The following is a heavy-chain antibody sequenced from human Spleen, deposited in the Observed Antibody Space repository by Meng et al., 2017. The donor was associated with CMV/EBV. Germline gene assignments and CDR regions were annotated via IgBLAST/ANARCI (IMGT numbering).Heavy chain of an antibody. J-gene: IGHJ4*02. V-gene: IGHV1-2*02. Sequence: ASVKVSCKASGYTFTGYYLHWVRQAPGQGLEWMGWINPNSGDTNYAQKFQGRVTMTRDTSISTAYMELSGLKSDDTAVYYCARGIYSGSYYYGDWGQGTLVTVSS. CDR1: GYTFTGYY. CDR2: INPNSGDT. CDR3: ARGIYSGSYYYGD. D-gene: IGHD1-26*01.